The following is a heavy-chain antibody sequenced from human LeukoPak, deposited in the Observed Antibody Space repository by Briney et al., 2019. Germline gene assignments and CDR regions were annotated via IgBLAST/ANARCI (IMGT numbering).Heavy chain of an antibody. V-gene: IGHV3-9*01. CDR1: GFTFDDYA. D-gene: IGHD2-2*01. CDR3: ARIGHDLYQTFDS. CDR2: ISWNSGSI. J-gene: IGHJ5*01. Sequence: GGSLRLSCAASGFTFDDYAMHWVRQAPGKGLEWVSGISWNSGSIGYVDSVKGRFTISRDNAKNSVFLQMNSLRAEDTALYYCARIGHDLYQTFDSRGHGTLITVSS.